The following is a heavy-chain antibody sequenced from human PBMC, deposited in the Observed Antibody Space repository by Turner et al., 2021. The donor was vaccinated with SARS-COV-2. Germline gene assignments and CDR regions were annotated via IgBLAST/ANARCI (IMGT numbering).Heavy chain of an antibody. J-gene: IGHJ4*02. Sequence: QVQLVESGGGVVQPGRPLRLPCAAPGFPFSSYGLHWVRQAPGKGLEWVAVTSYDGSNKYYADSVKGRFTISRDNSKNTLYLQMNSLRAEDTAVYYCAKQQGLYSNPMYYFDYWGQGTLVTVSS. CDR2: TSYDGSNK. D-gene: IGHD4-4*01. CDR3: AKQQGLYSNPMYYFDY. V-gene: IGHV3-30*18. CDR1: GFPFSSYG.